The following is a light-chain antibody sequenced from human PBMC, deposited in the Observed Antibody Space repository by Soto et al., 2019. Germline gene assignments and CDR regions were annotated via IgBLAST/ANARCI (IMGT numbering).Light chain of an antibody. CDR1: QTISNY. V-gene: IGKV1-5*03. CDR2: RSS. CDR3: QQYYIYAT. Sequence: DIQMTQSPSTLSASVGDRVTITCRASQTISNYLTWYQQRPGKAPKLLIYRSSILQNGVPSRFSGSLSGTEFTLTISSLQPDDFATYYCQQYYIYATFGQGTRVEI. J-gene: IGKJ1*01.